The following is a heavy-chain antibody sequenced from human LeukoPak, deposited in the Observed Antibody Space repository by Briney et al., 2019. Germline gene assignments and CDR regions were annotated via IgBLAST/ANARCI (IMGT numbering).Heavy chain of an antibody. D-gene: IGHD6-13*01. J-gene: IGHJ4*02. CDR3: ARGPQAGTSGY. CDR2: IKQDGSEK. Sequence: GGSLRLSCAASEFTFFTYSMSWVRQAPGKGLEWVANIKQDGSEKYYVDSVKGRFTISRDNAKNSLYLQMNSLRAEDTAVYYCARGPQAGTSGYWGQGTLVTVSS. CDR1: EFTFFTYS. V-gene: IGHV3-7*01.